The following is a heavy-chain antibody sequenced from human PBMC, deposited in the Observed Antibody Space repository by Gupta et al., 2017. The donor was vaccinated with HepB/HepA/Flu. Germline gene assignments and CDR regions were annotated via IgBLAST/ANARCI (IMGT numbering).Heavy chain of an antibody. D-gene: IGHD6-6*01. CDR3: TRDTSINLSVPMWANNWFDP. CDR1: GLSFNDYA. V-gene: IGHV3-43*02. CDR2: INGESGST. Sequence: EVQLVESGGGVVQHGGSLRLSCAVSGLSFNDYAIHWVRQVPGKGLEWVALINGESGSTFYADSVKGRFTVSRDNSKNFLYLQMNSLRTEDTALYYCTRDTSINLSVPMWANNWFDPWGQGTLVTVSS. J-gene: IGHJ5*02.